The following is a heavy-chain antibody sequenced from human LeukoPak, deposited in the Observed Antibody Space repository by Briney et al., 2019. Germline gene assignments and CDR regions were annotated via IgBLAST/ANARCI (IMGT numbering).Heavy chain of an antibody. CDR2: IYPGDSET. D-gene: IGHD2/OR15-2a*01. Sequence: GESLKISCQASGYIFSNYWIGWVRQMPGKGLEWMAIIYPGDSETKYSPSFQGQVTISADKSISTAYLQWSSLKASDTAMYYCARSRAFRGLIWFDPWGQGTLVTVSS. V-gene: IGHV5-51*01. J-gene: IGHJ5*02. CDR1: GYIFSNYW. CDR3: ARSRAFRGLIWFDP.